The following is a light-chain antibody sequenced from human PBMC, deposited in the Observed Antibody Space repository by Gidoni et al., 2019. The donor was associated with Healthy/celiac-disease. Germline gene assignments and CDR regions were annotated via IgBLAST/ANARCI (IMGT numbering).Light chain of an antibody. J-gene: IGKJ3*01. Sequence: DIQMPQSPSSLSASVGDRVTTTCKASQDISNYLNWYQQKPGKAPKLLIYDASNLETGVPSRFSGSGSGTDFTFTISSLQPEDIATYYCQQYDNLPPIFGPGTKVDIK. CDR3: QQYDNLPPI. V-gene: IGKV1-33*01. CDR2: DAS. CDR1: QDISNY.